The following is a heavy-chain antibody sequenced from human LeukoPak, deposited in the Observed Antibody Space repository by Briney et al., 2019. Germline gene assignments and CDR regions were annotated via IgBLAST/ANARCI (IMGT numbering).Heavy chain of an antibody. CDR1: GGSIFTYY. CDR3: ARIFDRDA. CDR2: IHTGGST. V-gene: IGHV4-4*07. Sequence: SETLSLTCSISGGSIFTYYWSWVRQPAGKGLEWIGRIHTGGSTNYSPSLKSRVTMSLDTSKNQFSLKLASVTAADTAVYYCARIFDRDAWGQGTMVTASS. J-gene: IGHJ3*01. D-gene: IGHD3-22*01.